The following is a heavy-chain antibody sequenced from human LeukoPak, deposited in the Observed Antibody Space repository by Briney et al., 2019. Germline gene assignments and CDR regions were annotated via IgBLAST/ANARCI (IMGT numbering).Heavy chain of an antibody. CDR3: ARTLEGFDP. V-gene: IGHV4-59*01. Sequence: PSETLSLSCTVSGGSISSYYWSWIRQPPGKGLEWIGYIYYSGSTNYNPSLKSRVTISVDTSKNQFSLKLSSVTAADTAVYYCARTLEGFDPWGQGTLVTVSS. CDR2: IYYSGST. J-gene: IGHJ5*02. CDR1: GGSISSYY.